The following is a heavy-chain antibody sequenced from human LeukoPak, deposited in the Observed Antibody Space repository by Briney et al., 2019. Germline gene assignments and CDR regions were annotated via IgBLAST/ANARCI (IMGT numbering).Heavy chain of an antibody. CDR1: GFPFSNYW. V-gene: IGHV3-53*01. D-gene: IGHD3-10*01. J-gene: IGHJ3*01. CDR3: AREGSGRTAYNDGLDV. Sequence: GGSLRLSCAASGFPFSNYWMSWVRQAPGKGLEWVSVIRSGGSTVYADSVKGRFTISRDNSKNTLYLQLNSLRAEDTAVYYCAREGSGRTAYNDGLDVWGQGTMVTVSS. CDR2: IRSGGST.